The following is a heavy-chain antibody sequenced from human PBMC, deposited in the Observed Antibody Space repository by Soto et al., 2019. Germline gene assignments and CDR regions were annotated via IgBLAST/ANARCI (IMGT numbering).Heavy chain of an antibody. CDR2: VLPFLDVT. Sequence: QVQLVQSGSEVKEPGSSVKISCKTSEDTFSIYTLSWVRQAPGQGLVWMGRVLPFLDVTTYSQRFQGRVTITADRSTTTAYLELSSLTFEDTAVYYFATDRKNSNWPNFDTWGPGTLVTVSS. CDR3: ATDRKNSNWPNFDT. CDR1: EDTFSIYT. V-gene: IGHV1-69*02. J-gene: IGHJ4*02. D-gene: IGHD6-13*01.